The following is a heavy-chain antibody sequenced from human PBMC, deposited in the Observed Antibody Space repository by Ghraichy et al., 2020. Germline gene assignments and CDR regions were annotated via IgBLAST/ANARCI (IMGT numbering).Heavy chain of an antibody. Sequence: ASVKVSCKASGYTFTSYAMHWVRQAPGQRLEWMGWINAGNGNTKYSQKFQGRVTITRDTSASTAYMELSSLRSEDTAVYYCATLGYCSSTSCYSPNNDGMDVWGQGTTVTVSS. V-gene: IGHV1-3*01. CDR1: GYTFTSYA. CDR3: ATLGYCSSTSCYSPNNDGMDV. J-gene: IGHJ6*02. D-gene: IGHD2-2*02. CDR2: INAGNGNT.